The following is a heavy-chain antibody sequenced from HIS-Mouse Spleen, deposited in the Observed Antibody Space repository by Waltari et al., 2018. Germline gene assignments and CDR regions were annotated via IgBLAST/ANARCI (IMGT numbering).Heavy chain of an antibody. CDR1: GGSISSSSYY. CDR2: IYYSGST. CDR3: AREIPYSSSWYDWYFDL. V-gene: IGHV4-39*07. D-gene: IGHD6-13*01. J-gene: IGHJ2*01. Sequence: QLQLQESGPGLVKPSETLSLTCTVSGGSISSSSYYWGRILQLPGRGLEWIGSIYYSGSTDYNPSLKSRVTISVDTSKNQFSLKLSSVTAADTAVYYCAREIPYSSSWYDWYFDLWGRGTLVTVSS.